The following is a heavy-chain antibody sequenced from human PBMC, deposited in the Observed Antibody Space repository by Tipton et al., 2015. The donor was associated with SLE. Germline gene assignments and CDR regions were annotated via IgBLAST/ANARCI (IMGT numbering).Heavy chain of an antibody. Sequence: QLVQSGAEVKKPGESLKISCKGSGYSFTSYWMSWVRQAPGKGLEWVANIKQDGSEKYYVDSVKGRFTISRDNAKNSLYLQMNSLRAEDTAVYYCARVRGITMIVVVNEGAFDIWGQGTMVTVSS. CDR3: ARVRGITMIVVVNEGAFDI. V-gene: IGHV3-7*05. CDR1: GYSFTSYW. CDR2: IKQDGSEK. J-gene: IGHJ3*02. D-gene: IGHD3-22*01.